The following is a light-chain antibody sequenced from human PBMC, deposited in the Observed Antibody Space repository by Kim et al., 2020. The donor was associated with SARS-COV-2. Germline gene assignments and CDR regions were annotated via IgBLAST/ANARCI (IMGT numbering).Light chain of an antibody. Sequence: EIVLTQSPGTLSLSPGERATLSCRASQSVASNHLAWFQQKPGQAPRLLIYGTSSRATGIRNRFSASESGTDFTLTISRLEHEDFAVYYCQQYDGSPYTFGQGTELEI. CDR2: GTS. CDR1: QSVASNH. V-gene: IGKV3-20*01. J-gene: IGKJ2*01. CDR3: QQYDGSPYT.